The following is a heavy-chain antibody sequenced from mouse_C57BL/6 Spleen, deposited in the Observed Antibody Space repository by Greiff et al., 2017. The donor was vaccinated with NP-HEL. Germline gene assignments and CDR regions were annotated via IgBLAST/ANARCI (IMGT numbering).Heavy chain of an antibody. CDR3: ARHPTVAFFDY. J-gene: IGHJ2*01. CDR1: GFTFSSYG. CDR2: ISSGGSYT. V-gene: IGHV5-6*01. Sequence: EVKVVESGGDLVKPGGSLKLSCAASGFTFSSYGMSWVRQTPDKRLEWVATISSGGSYTYYLDSVKGRFTISRDNAKNTLYLQMSSLKSEDTAMYYCARHPTVAFFDYWGQGTTLTVSS. D-gene: IGHD1-1*01.